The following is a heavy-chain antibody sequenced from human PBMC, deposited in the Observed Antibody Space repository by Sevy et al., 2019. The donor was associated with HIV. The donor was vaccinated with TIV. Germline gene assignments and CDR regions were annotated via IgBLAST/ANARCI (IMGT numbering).Heavy chain of an antibody. Sequence: GGSLRLSCAASGFTFSNHAMHWVRQAPGKGLEWVAFIRYDGTNEYYADSVKGRFTISRDNSKNTLYLQMNSLRPEDTAVYYCSRDRKVLLVVYAIPFDVFDIWGQGPMVTVSS. D-gene: IGHD2-8*02. J-gene: IGHJ3*02. V-gene: IGHV3-30*02. CDR1: GFTFSNHA. CDR2: IRYDGTNE. CDR3: SRDRKVLLVVYAIPFDVFDI.